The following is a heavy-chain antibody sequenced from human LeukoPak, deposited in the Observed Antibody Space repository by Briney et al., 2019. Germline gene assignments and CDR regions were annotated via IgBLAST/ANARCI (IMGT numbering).Heavy chain of an antibody. D-gene: IGHD3-9*01. CDR2: ISGSGGST. V-gene: IGHV3-23*01. J-gene: IGHJ6*02. Sequence: PGGSLRLSCAASGFTFSSYAMSWVRQAPGKGLEWVSAISGSGGSTYYADSVKGRFTISRDNSKNTLYLQMNSLRAEDTAVYYRAKGADILTGYYYYYGMDVWGQGTTVTVSS. CDR3: AKGADILTGYYYYYGMDV. CDR1: GFTFSSYA.